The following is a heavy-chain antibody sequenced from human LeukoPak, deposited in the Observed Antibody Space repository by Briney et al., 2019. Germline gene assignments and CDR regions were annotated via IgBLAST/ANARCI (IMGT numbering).Heavy chain of an antibody. J-gene: IGHJ6*02. CDR3: ARDRSYRRYGMDV. CDR2: ISKSGSTI. Sequence: GGSLRLSCAASGFTFSGYSMNWVRQAPGKGLEWVSYISKSGSTIYYADSVKGRFTISRDNAKNSLYLQMNSLRAEDTAVYYCARDRSYRRYGMDVWGQGTTVTVSS. CDR1: GFTFSGYS. V-gene: IGHV3-48*01. D-gene: IGHD5-18*01.